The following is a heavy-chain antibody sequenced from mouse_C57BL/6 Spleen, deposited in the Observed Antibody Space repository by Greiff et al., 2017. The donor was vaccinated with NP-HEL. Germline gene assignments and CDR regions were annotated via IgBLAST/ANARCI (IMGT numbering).Heavy chain of an antibody. Sequence: QVQLQQPGAELVKPGASVKMSCKASGYTFTSYWITWVKQRPGQGLEWIGDIYPGSGSTNYNEKFKSKATLTVDTSSSTAYMQLSSLTSEDSAVYYCARDFDYGSSYWYFDYWGQGTTLTVSS. CDR1: GYTFTSYW. D-gene: IGHD1-1*01. CDR2: IYPGSGST. V-gene: IGHV1-55*01. J-gene: IGHJ2*01. CDR3: ARDFDYGSSYWYFDY.